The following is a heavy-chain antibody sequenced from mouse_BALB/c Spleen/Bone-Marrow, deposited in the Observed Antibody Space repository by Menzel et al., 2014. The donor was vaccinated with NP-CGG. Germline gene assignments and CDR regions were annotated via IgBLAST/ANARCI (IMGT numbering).Heavy chain of an antibody. V-gene: IGHV4-2*02. CDR1: GFDFGRYW. D-gene: IGHD1-2*01. J-gene: IGHJ2*01. Sequence: EVKLLESGGGLVQPGGSLNLACVASGFDFGRYWMSWARQAQGKGLEWIGEINPGSSTVNYSPSLKDKLIISRDNAKKTLYLQMNKVRSEDTALYYCARLGYYGYHDNWGQGTTLTVSS. CDR2: INPGSSTV. CDR3: ARLGYYGYHDN.